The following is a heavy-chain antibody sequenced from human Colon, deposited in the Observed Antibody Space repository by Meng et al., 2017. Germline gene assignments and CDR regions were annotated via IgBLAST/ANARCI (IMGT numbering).Heavy chain of an antibody. CDR3: ARELQLGY. CDR2: ISTSSSYI. CDR1: GFTFSSYS. V-gene: IGHV3-21*01. J-gene: IGHJ4*02. D-gene: IGHD5-24*01. Sequence: GRLVGSGGGLVQPGGSLRLSCAASGFTFSSYSMNWVRQAPGKGLEWVSSISTSSSYIYYADSVKGRFTISRDDARNSLYLQMNSLRAEDTAVYYCARELQLGYWGQGTLVTVSS.